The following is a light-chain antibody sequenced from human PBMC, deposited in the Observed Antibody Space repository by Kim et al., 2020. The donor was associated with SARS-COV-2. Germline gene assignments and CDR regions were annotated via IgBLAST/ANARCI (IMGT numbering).Light chain of an antibody. CDR1: KLGDKF. J-gene: IGLJ3*02. Sequence: SYELTQPPSVSVSPGQTATITCSGDKLGDKFASWYQQKPGQSPLLVIFQDKQRPSGIPERFSGSNSGNTATLTISETQAMDEADYYCQAWDSSTAVFGGGTKVTVL. CDR3: QAWDSSTAV. CDR2: QDK. V-gene: IGLV3-1*01.